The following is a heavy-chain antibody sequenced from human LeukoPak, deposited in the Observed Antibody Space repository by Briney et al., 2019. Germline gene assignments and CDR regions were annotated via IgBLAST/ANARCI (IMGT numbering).Heavy chain of an antibody. J-gene: IGHJ3*02. CDR3: ARKSRLEMATIDVTFIADKYDAFDI. Sequence: SETLSLTCTVSGGSISSYYWSWIRQPAGKGLEWIGRIYTSGSTNYNPSLKSRVTMSVDTSKNQFSLKLSSVTAADTAVYYCARKSRLEMATIDVTFIADKYDAFDIWGQGTMVTVSS. V-gene: IGHV4-4*07. D-gene: IGHD5-24*01. CDR2: IYTSGST. CDR1: GGSISSYY.